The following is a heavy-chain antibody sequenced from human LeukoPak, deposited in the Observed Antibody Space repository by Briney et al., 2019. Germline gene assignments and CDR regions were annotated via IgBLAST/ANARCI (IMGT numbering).Heavy chain of an antibody. CDR1: GFTFTSYG. CDR3: ASFYYGSGSYAFDP. V-gene: IGHV3-23*01. Sequence: PGGSLRLSCAASGFTFTSYGMSWVRQAPGKGLEWVSVISGSGGSSDYADSVKGRFTISRDNAKNSLYLQMNSLRAEDTALYYCASFYYGSGSYAFDPWGQGTLVTVSS. J-gene: IGHJ5*02. CDR2: ISGSGGSS. D-gene: IGHD3-10*01.